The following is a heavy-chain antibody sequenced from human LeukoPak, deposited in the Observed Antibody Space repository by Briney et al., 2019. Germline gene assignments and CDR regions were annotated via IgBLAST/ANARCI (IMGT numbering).Heavy chain of an antibody. CDR1: GFTLSNYW. Sequence: GGSLRLSCAPSGFTLSNYWMTWVRQAPGKGLEWEANIKKDGGEKYYVDSVKGRFTTTSDNSKNSLYLPINSLSAEDTAVYYCGRDHGSGWYFDGWGQGTLVTVSS. J-gene: IGHJ4*02. CDR2: IKKDGGEK. D-gene: IGHD6-19*01. V-gene: IGHV3-7*01. CDR3: GRDHGSGWYFDG.